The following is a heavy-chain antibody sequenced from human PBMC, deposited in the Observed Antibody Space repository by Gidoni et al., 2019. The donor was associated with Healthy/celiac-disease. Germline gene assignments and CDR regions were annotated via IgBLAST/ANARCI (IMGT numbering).Heavy chain of an antibody. Sequence: EVQLVESGGGLVQPGGSLRLSCAASGFTFSSYWIHWVRQAPGKGLVWVSRINSDGRSTSYADSVKGRFTISRDNAKNTLDLQMNSLRAEDTAVYYCARDLITMVWGVIDYYYYGMDVWGQGTTVTVSS. V-gene: IGHV3-74*01. J-gene: IGHJ6*02. CDR3: ARDLITMVWGVIDYYYYGMDV. CDR2: INSDGRST. CDR1: GFTFSSYW. D-gene: IGHD3-10*01.